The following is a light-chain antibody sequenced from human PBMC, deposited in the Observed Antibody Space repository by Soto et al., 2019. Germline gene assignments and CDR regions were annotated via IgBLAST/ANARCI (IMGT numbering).Light chain of an antibody. V-gene: IGLV2-14*01. J-gene: IGLJ7*01. CDR1: SRDIGAYNR. Sequence: QSALTQPASVSGSPGQSITISCSGTSRDIGAYNRVSWYQQPPGKAPKLLIYAVRNRPSGISYRFSGSKSGTTASLTISSLLPEDEADYYCSAYTSRSTLVFGGGTQLTVL. CDR3: SAYTSRSTLV. CDR2: AVR.